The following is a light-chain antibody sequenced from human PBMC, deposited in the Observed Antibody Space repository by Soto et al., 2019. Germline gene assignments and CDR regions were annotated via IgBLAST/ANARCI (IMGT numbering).Light chain of an antibody. CDR1: QSVNSN. V-gene: IGKV3-15*01. J-gene: IGKJ1*01. CDR2: GAS. CDR3: QEYNTWPWT. Sequence: ETVMTQSPATLSVSPGERATLSCRASQSVNSNLAWYQQKLGQAPRVLIYGASTRATGIPDRFSGSGSGTEFIVTISSLQSEDFAVYYCQEYNTWPWTLGQGTKV.